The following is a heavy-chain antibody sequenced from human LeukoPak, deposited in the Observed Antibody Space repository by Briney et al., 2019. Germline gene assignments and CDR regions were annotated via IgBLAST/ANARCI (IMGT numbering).Heavy chain of an antibody. Sequence: VASVKVSCKASGYTFTSYAMHWVRQAPGQRLEWMGWINAGNGNTKYSQKFQGRVTITRDTSASTAYMELSSLRSEDTAVYYCARSSPASFRPYSIGWDINAFDIWGQGTMVTVSS. V-gene: IGHV1-3*01. CDR2: INAGNGNT. D-gene: IGHD6-19*01. CDR3: ARSSPASFRPYSIGWDINAFDI. J-gene: IGHJ3*02. CDR1: GYTFTSYA.